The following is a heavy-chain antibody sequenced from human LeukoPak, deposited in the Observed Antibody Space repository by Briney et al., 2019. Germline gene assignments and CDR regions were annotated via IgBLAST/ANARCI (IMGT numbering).Heavy chain of an antibody. V-gene: IGHV3-9*01. Sequence: PGRSLRLACAASGFIFEAYGMYWVRHAPGKGLEWVSGITWNSDDMAYADSVKGRFTISRDNAKTCLYLQMNRLTVEATALYYCTRVTSWRTGFDYWGQGTLVTVSS. CDR3: TRVTSWRTGFDY. CDR1: GFIFEAYG. CDR2: ITWNSDDM. J-gene: IGHJ4*02. D-gene: IGHD1-1*01.